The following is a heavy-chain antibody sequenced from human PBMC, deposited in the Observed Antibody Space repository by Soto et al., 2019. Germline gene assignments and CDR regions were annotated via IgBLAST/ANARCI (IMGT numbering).Heavy chain of an antibody. CDR3: AINFDSGYYVRWFDP. J-gene: IGHJ5*02. Sequence: SVKVSCKASGGSFSTYPVSWVRPAPGQGLEWMGDIIPLFGTTNYAQKFQGRVTITADDSTSTAYMELSSLSSADTAVYYCAINFDSGYYVRWFDPWGQGTLVTVSS. V-gene: IGHV1-69*13. D-gene: IGHD3-10*02. CDR2: IIPLFGTT. CDR1: GGSFSTYP.